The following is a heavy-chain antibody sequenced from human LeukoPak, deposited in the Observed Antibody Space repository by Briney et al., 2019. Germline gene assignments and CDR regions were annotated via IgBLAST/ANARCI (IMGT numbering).Heavy chain of an antibody. Sequence: ASVKVSCKASGYTFTSYDINWVRQATGQGLEWMGWMNPNSGNTGYAQKFQGRVTITRNTSISTAYMELSSLGSGDTAVYYCASGSSDTLDLWRGQGTLVTVSS. J-gene: IGHJ4*02. V-gene: IGHV1-8*03. CDR1: GYTFTSYD. CDR2: MNPNSGNT. D-gene: IGHD3-3*01. CDR3: ASGSSDTLDLW.